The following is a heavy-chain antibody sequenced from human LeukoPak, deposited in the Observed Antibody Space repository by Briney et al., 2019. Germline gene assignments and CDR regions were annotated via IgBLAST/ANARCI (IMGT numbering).Heavy chain of an antibody. J-gene: IGHJ6*03. CDR1: GYSISSGYY. Sequence: ASETLSLTCTVSGYSISSGYYWGWIRQPPGKGLEWIGSIYHSGSTYYNPSLKSRVTISVDRSKNQFSLKLSSVTAADTAVYYCARTVVVPAAMGIYYYYYYMDVWGKGTTVTVSS. CDR3: ARTVVVPAAMGIYYYYYYMDV. V-gene: IGHV4-38-2*02. CDR2: IYHSGST. D-gene: IGHD2-2*01.